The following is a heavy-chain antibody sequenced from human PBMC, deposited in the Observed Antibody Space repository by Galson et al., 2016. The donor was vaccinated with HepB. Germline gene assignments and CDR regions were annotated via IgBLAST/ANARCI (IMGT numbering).Heavy chain of an antibody. J-gene: IGHJ6*02. CDR1: GFTLRSYA. CDR2: TSYDGSNK. D-gene: IGHD3-10*01. V-gene: IGHV3-30-3*01. CDR3: ARGGKGELFGMDV. Sequence: LRLSCAASGFTLRSYAMHWVRQAPGKGLEWVAVTSYDGSNKYYGDSVKGRFTISRDNSNNTLYLQLNSLRAEDTAVYYCARGGKGELFGMDVWGQGTTVTVSS.